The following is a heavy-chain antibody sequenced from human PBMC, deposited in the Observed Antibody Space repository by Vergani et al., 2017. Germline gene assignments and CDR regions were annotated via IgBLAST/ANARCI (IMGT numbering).Heavy chain of an antibody. CDR1: GYTFTGYY. D-gene: IGHD3-10*01. CDR3: ARGHYGSGSSLDY. Sequence: QVQLVQSGAEVKKPGASVKVSCKASGYTFTGYYMHWVRQAPGQGLEWMGRINPNSGGTNYAQKFQGRVTMARDTSTITAYMELSRLRADDTAVYYCARGHYGSGSSLDYWGQGTLVTGSS. CDR2: INPNSGGT. J-gene: IGHJ4*02. V-gene: IGHV1-2*02.